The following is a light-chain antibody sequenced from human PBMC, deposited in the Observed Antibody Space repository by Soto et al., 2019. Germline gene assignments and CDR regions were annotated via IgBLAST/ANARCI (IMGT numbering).Light chain of an antibody. Sequence: DIQMTQSPSTLSASVGDRVTITCRASQSISSWLAWYQQKPGKAPKLLIHKSTSLESGVPSRCSGSGSGTEFTLTISILQPDDFATYYCQHYNLYWTFGQGTKVEI. V-gene: IGKV1-5*03. J-gene: IGKJ1*01. CDR3: QHYNLYWT. CDR2: KST. CDR1: QSISSW.